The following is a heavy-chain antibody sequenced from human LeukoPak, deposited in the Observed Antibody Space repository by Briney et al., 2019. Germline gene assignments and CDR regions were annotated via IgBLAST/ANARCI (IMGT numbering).Heavy chain of an antibody. D-gene: IGHD4-11*01. CDR2: ISAYSGNT. CDR3: ARDRSNHDY. Sequence: ASVKVSCKASGYTFTNYGVSWVRQAPGQGLEWMGWISAYSGNTHYAQKFQGRVTMTTDTSTSTAYMELRSLRSDDTAVYYCARDRSNHDYWGQGTLVTVSS. J-gene: IGHJ4*02. V-gene: IGHV1-18*04. CDR1: GYTFTNYG.